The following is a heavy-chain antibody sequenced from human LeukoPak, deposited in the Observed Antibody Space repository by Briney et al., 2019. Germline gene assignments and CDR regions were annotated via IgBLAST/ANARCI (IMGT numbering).Heavy chain of an antibody. CDR3: ARELSMITFGGVIVISGEFDI. CDR2: INPSGGST. V-gene: IGHV1-46*01. Sequence: ASVKVSCKASGYTFTSYYMHWVRQAPGQGLEWMGIINPSGGSTSYAQRFQGRVTMTRDMSTSTVYMELSSLRSEDTAVYYCARELSMITFGGVIVISGEFDIWGQGTMVTVSS. J-gene: IGHJ3*02. D-gene: IGHD3-16*02. CDR1: GYTFTSYY.